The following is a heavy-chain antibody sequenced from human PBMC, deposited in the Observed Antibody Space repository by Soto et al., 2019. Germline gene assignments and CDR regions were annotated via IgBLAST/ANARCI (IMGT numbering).Heavy chain of an antibody. J-gene: IGHJ4*02. V-gene: IGHV4-59*01. D-gene: IGHD2-21*02. CDR1: GGSISSYY. Sequence: PSETLSLTCTVSGGSISSYYWSWIRQPPGKGLEWIGYIYYSGSTNYNPSLKSRVTISVDTSKNQFSLKLSSVTAADTAVYYCARDRDDWLFDYWGQGTLVTVSS. CDR3: ARDRDDWLFDY. CDR2: IYYSGST.